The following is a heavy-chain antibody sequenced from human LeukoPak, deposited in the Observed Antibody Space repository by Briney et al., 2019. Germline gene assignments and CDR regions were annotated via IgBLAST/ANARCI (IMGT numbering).Heavy chain of an antibody. CDR2: ISGSGGST. J-gene: IGHJ4*02. V-gene: IGHV3-23*01. CDR1: GFTFSSYA. D-gene: IGHD3-3*01. CDR3: AKDSSIHLDYDFWSGYSRFDY. Sequence: GGSLRLSCAASGFTFSSYAMSWVRQAPGKGLEWVSAISGSGGSTYYADSVKGRFTISRDNSKNTLYLQMNSLRAEDTAVYYCAKDSSIHLDYDFWSGYSRFDYWGQGTLVTVSS.